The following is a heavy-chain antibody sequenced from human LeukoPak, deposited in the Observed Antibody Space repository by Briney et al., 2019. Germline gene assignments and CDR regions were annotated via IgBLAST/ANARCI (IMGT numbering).Heavy chain of an antibody. V-gene: IGHV3-30*18. J-gene: IGHJ4*02. CDR1: GFTFSNFG. CDR2: ISYDGKVT. D-gene: IGHD3-10*01. Sequence: GKPLRLSCAASGFTFSNFGMHWVRQAPGKGLEWMAVISYDGKVTYYADSVKGRFTISRDNSKNTLYLQMTSLRGEDTALYYCAKERDYRVSTSCDYWGQGTQVTVSS. CDR3: AKERDYRVSTSCDY.